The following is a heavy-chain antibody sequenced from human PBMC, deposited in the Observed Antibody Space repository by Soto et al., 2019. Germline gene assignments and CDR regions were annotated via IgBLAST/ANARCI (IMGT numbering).Heavy chain of an antibody. V-gene: IGHV4-30-4*01. J-gene: IGHJ5*02. CDR1: GDTVNKGAWF. CDR3: ARGAEVEVVAAFKRELDA. CDR2: IYFTGST. Sequence: PSETLSLTCTDSGDTVNKGAWFWCLIRQSIRHRLEWLGYIYFTGSTYYSPSLKSRLLISMDKSKNNFSLEMTSVTVADTAVYFCARGAEVEVVAAFKRELDAWGAGLLVTVS. D-gene: IGHD6-19*01.